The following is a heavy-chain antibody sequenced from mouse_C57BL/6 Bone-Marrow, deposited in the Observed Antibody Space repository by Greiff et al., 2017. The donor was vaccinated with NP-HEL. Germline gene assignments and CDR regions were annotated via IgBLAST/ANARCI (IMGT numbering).Heavy chain of an antibody. D-gene: IGHD1-1*01. CDR3: ARGGYGSSFPDWYFDV. V-gene: IGHV1-47*01. J-gene: IGHJ1*03. CDR1: GYTFTTYP. Sequence: VKLVESGAELVKPGASVKMSCKASGYTFTTYPIEWMKQNHGKSLEWIGNFHPYNDDTKYNEKFKGKATLTVEKSSSTVYLELSRLTSDDSAVYYCARGGYGSSFPDWYFDVWGTGTTVTVSS. CDR2: FHPYNDDT.